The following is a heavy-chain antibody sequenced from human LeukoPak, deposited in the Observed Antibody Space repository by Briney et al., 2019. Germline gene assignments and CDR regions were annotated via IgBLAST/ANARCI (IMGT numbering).Heavy chain of an antibody. Sequence: GGSLRLSCAASGFSFSGYGMHWVRQAPGKGLEWVATVQFDGSDKYYADSVKGRFTISRDNSKNMVHLQMSSLRPEDTAVYFCVKEVGAGAFDIWGQGTMVTVS. CDR1: GFSFSGYG. V-gene: IGHV3-30*02. CDR2: VQFDGSDK. CDR3: VKEVGAGAFDI. J-gene: IGHJ3*02. D-gene: IGHD1-26*01.